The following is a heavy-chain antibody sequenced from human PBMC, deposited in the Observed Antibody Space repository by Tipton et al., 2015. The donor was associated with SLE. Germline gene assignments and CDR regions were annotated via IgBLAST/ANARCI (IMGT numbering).Heavy chain of an antibody. Sequence: QLVQSGAEVKKPGASVKVSCKASGYTLSSYGFIWLRQAPGQGLEWMGWISGYNGDTNYAQKFQGRLTMTTDTSTSTAYLEVRSLTSDDTAMYYCARRGEGDYFDYWGQGTLVTASS. CDR3: ARRGEGDYFDY. CDR2: ISGYNGDT. D-gene: IGHD2-21*01. J-gene: IGHJ4*02. V-gene: IGHV1-18*01. CDR1: GYTLSSYG.